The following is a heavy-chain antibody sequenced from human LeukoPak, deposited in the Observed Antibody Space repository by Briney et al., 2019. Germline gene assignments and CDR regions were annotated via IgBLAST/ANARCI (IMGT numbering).Heavy chain of an antibody. D-gene: IGHD2/OR15-2a*01. J-gene: IGHJ4*02. Sequence: SETLSLTCTVSGDSMTNYYWSWIRQPPGMGLEWIGYISYSGSTNYNPSLKSRVTFSIDTSKNQFSLWLDSVTAADTAVYYCASAPHVNYFDFWGQGALVTVSA. CDR2: ISYSGST. CDR3: ASAPHVNYFDF. V-gene: IGHV4-59*08. CDR1: GDSMTNYY.